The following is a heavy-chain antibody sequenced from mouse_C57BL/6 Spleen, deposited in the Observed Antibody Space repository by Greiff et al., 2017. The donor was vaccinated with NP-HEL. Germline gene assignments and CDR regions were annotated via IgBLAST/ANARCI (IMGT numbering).Heavy chain of an antibody. D-gene: IGHD1-1*01. Sequence: EVQLVESGPGLVKPSQSLSLTCSVTGYSITSGYYWNWIRQFPGNKLEWMGYISYDGSNNYNPSLKNRISITRDTSKNQFFLKLNSVTTEDTATYYCARDGVTTVVATGLDYFDYWGQGTTLTVSS. CDR1: GYSITSGYY. J-gene: IGHJ2*01. V-gene: IGHV3-6*01. CDR3: ARDGVTTVVATGLDYFDY. CDR2: ISYDGSN.